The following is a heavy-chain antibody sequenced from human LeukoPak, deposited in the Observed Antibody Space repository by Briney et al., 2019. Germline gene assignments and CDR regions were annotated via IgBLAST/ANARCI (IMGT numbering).Heavy chain of an antibody. CDR2: IYSGGGT. V-gene: IGHV3-66*01. CDR1: GATASSNH. CDR3: VRDGS. J-gene: IGHJ4*02. Sequence: GGSLRLSCAVSGATASSNHMSWVRQAPGKGLEWVSAIYSGGGTYYADSVKGRFTLSRDISKNTLYLQMNSLRAEDTAVYYCVRDGSWGQGTLVTVSS.